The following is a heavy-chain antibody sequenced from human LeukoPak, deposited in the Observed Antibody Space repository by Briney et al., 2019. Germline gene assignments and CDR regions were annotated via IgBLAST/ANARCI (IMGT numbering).Heavy chain of an antibody. D-gene: IGHD7-27*01. CDR2: ISGSGGST. CDR3: AKGQLGITPYYFDY. Sequence: PGGSLRLSCAASGFTFSSYAMSWVRQAPGKGPEWVSSISGSGGSTYYADSVKGRFTISRDNSKNTLYLQMNSLRAEDTAVYYCAKGQLGITPYYFDYWGQGTLVTVSS. J-gene: IGHJ4*02. CDR1: GFTFSSYA. V-gene: IGHV3-23*01.